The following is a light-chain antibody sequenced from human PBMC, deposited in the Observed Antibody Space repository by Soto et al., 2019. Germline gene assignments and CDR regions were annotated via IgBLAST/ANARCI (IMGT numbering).Light chain of an antibody. J-gene: IGKJ4*01. V-gene: IGKV4-1*01. CDR3: QQYYNTPLT. CDR2: WAS. Sequence: EIVMTQSPDSLAVSLGERATINCKSSQSVLYSSSNKDYLAWYQQKPGQPPKLLFYWASTRESGVPDRFSCSGSGTDFNFKISSMQAEDVAIYYCQQYYNTPLTFGGGTKVEIK. CDR1: QSVLYSSSNKDY.